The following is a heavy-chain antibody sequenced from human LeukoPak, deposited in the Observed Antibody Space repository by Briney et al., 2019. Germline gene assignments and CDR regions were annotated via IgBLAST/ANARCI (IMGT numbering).Heavy chain of an antibody. J-gene: IGHJ4*02. V-gene: IGHV4-38-2*01. CDR1: GYSISSGYY. CDR3: AKPQSSLSHFYDG. Sequence: PSETLSLTCAVSGYSISSGYYWGWIRQPPGKGLEWIGSIYHSGTTYYNPSLKSRVTISVDTSKNQFSLKVNSVTAADTAVYYCAKPQSSLSHFYDGWGQGTLVTVSS. CDR2: IYHSGTT. D-gene: IGHD6-6*01.